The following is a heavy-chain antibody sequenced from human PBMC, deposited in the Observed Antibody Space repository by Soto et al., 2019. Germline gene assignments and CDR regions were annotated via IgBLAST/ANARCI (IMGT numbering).Heavy chain of an antibody. CDR2: ISYDGSNK. Sequence: PGGSLRLSCAASGFTFSSYGMHWVRQAPGKGLEWVAVISYDGSNKYYADSVKGRFTISRDNSKNTLYLQMNSLRAEDTAVYYCAKDREELLVSWLGGWGQGTLVTVSS. CDR3: AKDREELLVSWLGG. CDR1: GFTFSSYG. J-gene: IGHJ4*02. D-gene: IGHD1-26*01. V-gene: IGHV3-30*18.